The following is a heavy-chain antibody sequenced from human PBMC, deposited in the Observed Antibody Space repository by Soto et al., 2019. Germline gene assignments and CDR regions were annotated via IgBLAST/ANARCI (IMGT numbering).Heavy chain of an antibody. J-gene: IGHJ4*02. V-gene: IGHV4-4*07. CDR2: IYTSGST. D-gene: IGHD6-19*01. Sequence: PSETLSLTCTVPGGSISSYYWSWIRQPAGKGLEWIGRIYTSGSTNYNPSLKSRVTMSVDTSKNQFSLKLSSVTAADTAVYYCARARKKQWLVLRGYYFDYWGQGTLVTVSS. CDR1: GGSISSYY. CDR3: ARARKKQWLVLRGYYFDY.